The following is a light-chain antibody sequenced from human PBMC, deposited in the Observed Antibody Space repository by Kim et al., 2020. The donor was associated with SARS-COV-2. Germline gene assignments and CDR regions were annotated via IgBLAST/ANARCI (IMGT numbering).Light chain of an antibody. CDR3: NSRDSSGNHLV. J-gene: IGLJ3*02. Sequence: LGQTVRITCQGNSLRSYYASWYQQKPGQAPVLVIYGKNNRPSGIPDRFSGSSSGNTASLTITGAQAEDEADYYCNSRDSSGNHLVFGGGTKLTVL. V-gene: IGLV3-19*01. CDR2: GKN. CDR1: SLRSYY.